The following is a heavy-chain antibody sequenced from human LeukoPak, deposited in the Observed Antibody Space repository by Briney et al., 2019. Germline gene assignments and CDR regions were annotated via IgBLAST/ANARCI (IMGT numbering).Heavy chain of an antibody. CDR1: GFTFNTYA. D-gene: IGHD3-3*01. Sequence: GGSLRLSCAASGFTFNTYAMTWVRQAPGRGPEWVSTISGSGGSTYYADSVKGRHTISRNNSKNTLYLQMNSLRAEDTAVYYCAKNRLGRYYDFWSGYDDAFEIWGQGTMVIVSS. CDR3: AKNRLGRYYDFWSGYDDAFEI. V-gene: IGHV3-23*01. J-gene: IGHJ3*02. CDR2: ISGSGGST.